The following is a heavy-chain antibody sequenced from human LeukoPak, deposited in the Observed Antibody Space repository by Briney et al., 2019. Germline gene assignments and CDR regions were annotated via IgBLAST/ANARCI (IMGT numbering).Heavy chain of an antibody. CDR3: ARDRDILTGYYLYYYCYGMDV. V-gene: IGHV1-46*01. CDR1: GYIFTNYY. CDR2: INPSGGGS. J-gene: IGHJ6*02. D-gene: IGHD3-9*01. Sequence: ASVKVSCKASGYIFTNYYIHWVRQAPGQGLEWMGIINPSGGGSSYAQKFQGRVTMTRDTSTTTVYMELSSLRSEDTAVYYCARDRDILTGYYLYYYCYGMDVWGQGTTVTVSS.